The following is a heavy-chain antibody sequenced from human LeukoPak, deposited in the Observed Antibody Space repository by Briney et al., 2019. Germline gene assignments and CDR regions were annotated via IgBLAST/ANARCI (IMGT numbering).Heavy chain of an antibody. D-gene: IGHD6-19*01. Sequence: PSETLSLTCTVSGGSISCYYWSWIRQPPGKGLEWMGYIYYSGSTNNNPSLKSRVTISVDTSKNQFSLKLSSVTAADTAVYYCARSGLSGWYFDYWGQGTLVTVSS. CDR2: IYYSGST. CDR1: GGSISCYY. CDR3: ARSGLSGWYFDY. V-gene: IGHV4-59*01. J-gene: IGHJ4*02.